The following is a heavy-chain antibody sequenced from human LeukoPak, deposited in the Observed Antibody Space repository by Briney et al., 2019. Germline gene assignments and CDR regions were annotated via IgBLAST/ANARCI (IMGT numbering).Heavy chain of an antibody. V-gene: IGHV1-69*01. J-gene: IGHJ6*02. Sequence: SVKVSCKASGGTFSRFTISWVRQAPGQGFEWMGGITPIFGTANYAQKFQGRVTITADESTSTAYMELSSLRSEDTAVYYCARDRYCSSTSCYAEWYGMDVWGQGTTVTVSS. D-gene: IGHD2-2*01. CDR3: ARDRYCSSTSCYAEWYGMDV. CDR1: GGTFSRFT. CDR2: ITPIFGTA.